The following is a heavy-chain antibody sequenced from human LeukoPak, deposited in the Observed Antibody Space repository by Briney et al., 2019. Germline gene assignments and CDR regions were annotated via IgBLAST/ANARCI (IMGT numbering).Heavy chain of an antibody. CDR1: GGSFSGYY. D-gene: IGHD6-19*01. Sequence: SETLSLTCAVYGGSFSGYYWSWIRQPPGKGLEWIGEINHSGSTNYNPSLKSRVTISVDTSNNQFSLKLSSVTAADTAVYYCAREGGQWLERSFDHWGQGTLVTVSS. J-gene: IGHJ4*02. V-gene: IGHV4-34*01. CDR3: AREGGQWLERSFDH. CDR2: INHSGST.